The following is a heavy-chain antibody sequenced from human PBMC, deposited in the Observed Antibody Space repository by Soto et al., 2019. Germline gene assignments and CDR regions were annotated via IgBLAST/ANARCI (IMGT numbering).Heavy chain of an antibody. D-gene: IGHD2-2*01. CDR3: VRYCSTTLCNGVATRTFDY. CDR1: RFTFSTYE. V-gene: IGHV3-48*03. CDR2: ISTSGSTV. J-gene: IGHJ4*02. Sequence: LRLSCAASRFTFSTYEMNWVRQAPGKGLEWVSYISTSGSTVYYADSVKGRFTISRDNTRNSLYLQMNSLRDEDTALYYCVRYCSTTLCNGVATRTFDYWGQGTLVTSPQ.